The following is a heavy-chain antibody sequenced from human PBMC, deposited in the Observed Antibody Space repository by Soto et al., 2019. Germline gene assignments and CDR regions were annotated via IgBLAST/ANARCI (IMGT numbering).Heavy chain of an antibody. CDR3: VRDLTSCTSARCYSYYYGMDV. J-gene: IGHJ6*02. CDR1: GFPFTTYS. CDR2: ISTRSDT. D-gene: IGHD1-26*01. Sequence: GGSLRLSCAASGFPFTTYSMNWVRQAPGKGLEWVSSISTRSDTYYADSVKGRFTISRDNAKNTVDLQMNSLRAEDTAVYYCVRDLTSCTSARCYSYYYGMDVWGQGTTVTVS. V-gene: IGHV3-21*01.